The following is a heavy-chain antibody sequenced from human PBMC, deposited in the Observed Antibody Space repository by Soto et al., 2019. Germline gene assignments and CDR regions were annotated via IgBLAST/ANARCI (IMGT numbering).Heavy chain of an antibody. D-gene: IGHD6-13*01. J-gene: IGHJ6*02. CDR2: ISWNSGSI. CDR3: AKDMGYSSSPYYYYGMDV. CDR1: GFTFDDYA. V-gene: IGHV3-9*01. Sequence: GGSLRLSCAASGFTFDDYAMHWVRQAPGKGLGWVSGISWNSGSIGYADSVKGRFTISRDNAKNSLYLQMNSLRAEDTALYYCAKDMGYSSSPYYYYGMDVWGQGTTVTVSS.